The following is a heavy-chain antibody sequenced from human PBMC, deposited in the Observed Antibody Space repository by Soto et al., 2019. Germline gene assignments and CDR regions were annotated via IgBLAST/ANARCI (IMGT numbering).Heavy chain of an antibody. CDR1: GGSISSGGYY. CDR3: ARELVPAGHAGYFDL. J-gene: IGHJ2*01. D-gene: IGHD2-2*01. Sequence: QVQLQESGPGLVKPSQTLSLTCTVSGGSISSGGYYWSWIRQHPGKGLEWIGYIYYSGSTYYNPSLKTRAPIXXDXSXXQFSRKLSSVTAPDTAVYYCARELVPAGHAGYFDLWGRGTLVTVSS. CDR2: IYYSGST. V-gene: IGHV4-31*03.